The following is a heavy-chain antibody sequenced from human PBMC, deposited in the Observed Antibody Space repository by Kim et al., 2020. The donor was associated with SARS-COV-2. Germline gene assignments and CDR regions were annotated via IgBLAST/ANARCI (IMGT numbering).Heavy chain of an antibody. CDR2: INPNSGGT. J-gene: IGHJ6*02. V-gene: IGHV1-2*02. CDR3: AGGGYYYDSRRGGYYYYYGMDV. D-gene: IGHD3-22*01. Sequence: ASVKVSCKASGYTFTGYYMHWVRQAPGQGLEWMGWINPNSGGTNYAQKFQGRVTMTRDTSISTAYMELSRLRSDDTAVYYCAGGGYYYDSRRGGYYYYYGMDVWGQGTTVTVSS. CDR1: GYTFTGYY.